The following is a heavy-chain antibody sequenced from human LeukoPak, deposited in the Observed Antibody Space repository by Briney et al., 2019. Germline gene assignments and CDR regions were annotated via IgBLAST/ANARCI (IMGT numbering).Heavy chain of an antibody. V-gene: IGHV3-74*01. D-gene: IGHD2-2*01. Sequence: PGGSLRLSCAASGFTFSSYWMHWVRQAPGKGLVWVSRINSDGSSISYADSVKGRFNISRDNAKNTLFLQMSSLRVEDTAVYYCARESPSCSRCFQHWGQGTLVIVSS. J-gene: IGHJ1*01. CDR2: INSDGSSI. CDR1: GFTFSSYW. CDR3: ARESPSCSRCFQH.